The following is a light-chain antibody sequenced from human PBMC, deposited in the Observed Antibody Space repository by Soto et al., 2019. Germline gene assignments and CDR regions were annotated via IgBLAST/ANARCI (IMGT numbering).Light chain of an antibody. CDR1: QIVSSN. Sequence: EIVMTQSPATLSVSPGERATLSCRASQIVSSNLAWYQQKPGQAPRLLIYGASTRATCIPARFSGSGSGTEFTLTISRLQSEDFAVYYCQQYNNWPRTFGQGTKVDIK. V-gene: IGKV3-15*01. CDR2: GAS. CDR3: QQYNNWPRT. J-gene: IGKJ1*01.